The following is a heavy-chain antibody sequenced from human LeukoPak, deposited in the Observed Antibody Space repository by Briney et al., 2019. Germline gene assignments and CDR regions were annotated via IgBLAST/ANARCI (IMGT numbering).Heavy chain of an antibody. CDR1: GGTFSSCA. V-gene: IGHV1-69*04. CDR2: IIPILGIA. CDR3: ARGDYYYYYMDV. J-gene: IGHJ6*03. Sequence: SVKVSCKASGGTFSSCAISWVRQAPGQGLEWMGRIIPILGIANYAQKFQGRVTITADKSTSTAYMELSSLRSEDTAVYYCARGDYYYYYMDVWGKGTTVTVSS.